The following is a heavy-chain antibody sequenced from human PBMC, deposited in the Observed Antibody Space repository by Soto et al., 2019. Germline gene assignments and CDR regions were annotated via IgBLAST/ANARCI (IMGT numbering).Heavy chain of an antibody. J-gene: IGHJ6*03. Sequence: LSLTCTVSGGSISSYYWSWIRQPPGKGLEWIGYIYYSGSTNYNPSLKSRVTISVDTSKNQFSLKLSSVTAADTAVYYCARVQAMVRGGYYYYYYMDVWGKGTTVTVSS. CDR2: IYYSGST. CDR3: ARVQAMVRGGYYYYYYMDV. D-gene: IGHD3-10*01. CDR1: GGSISSYY. V-gene: IGHV4-59*01.